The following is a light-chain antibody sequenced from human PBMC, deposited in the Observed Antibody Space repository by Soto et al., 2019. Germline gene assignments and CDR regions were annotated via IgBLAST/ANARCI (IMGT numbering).Light chain of an antibody. CDR1: SSNIGSNT. CDR2: TNN. Sequence: QSVLTQPPSASGTPGQRVIISCSGTSSNIGSNTVNWYQQLPGTAPKLLIYTNNQRPSGVPDRFSGSKSGTSASLAISGLQSEDEADYYCAAWDDSLNGFGVFGGGTKLTVL. J-gene: IGLJ3*02. V-gene: IGLV1-44*01. CDR3: AAWDDSLNGFGV.